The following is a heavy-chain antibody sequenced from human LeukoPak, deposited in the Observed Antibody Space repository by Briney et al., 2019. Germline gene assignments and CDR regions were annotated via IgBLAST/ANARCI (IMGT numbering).Heavy chain of an antibody. V-gene: IGHV3-23*01. Sequence: SGGSLRLSCAASGFTFRSYAMSWVRQAPGKGLEWASAIRGSDGSTYYADSVKGRLTISRDNSKNTLSLQMSSLRAEDTAVYYCAKAGHFYYYDMDVWGQGTTVTVSS. CDR2: IRGSDGST. CDR3: AKAGHFYYYDMDV. CDR1: GFTFRSYA. J-gene: IGHJ6*02.